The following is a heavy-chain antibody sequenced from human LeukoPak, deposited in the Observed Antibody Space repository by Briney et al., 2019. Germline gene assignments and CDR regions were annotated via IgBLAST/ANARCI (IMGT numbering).Heavy chain of an antibody. V-gene: IGHV4-59*01. CDR1: GLSISSYF. D-gene: IGHD3-3*01. CDR2: IHDSGTT. CDR3: ARGNGATIFGMIIMDWFDP. J-gene: IGHJ5*02. Sequence: SETLSLTCTVSGLSISSYFWNWIRQPPGKGLEWLGYIHDSGTTNYNPSLKSRVTISVDTSKNQFSLKLTSVTAADTAVYYCARGNGATIFGMIIMDWFDPWGQGTLVTVSS.